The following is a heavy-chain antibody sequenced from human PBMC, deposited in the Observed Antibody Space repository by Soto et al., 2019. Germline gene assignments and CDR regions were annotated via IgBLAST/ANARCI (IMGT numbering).Heavy chain of an antibody. CDR1: GFTFNNYA. J-gene: IGHJ5*02. CDR2: ITSSGAA. Sequence: GGSLRLSCEASGFTFNNYAIAWVRQAPGKGLEWVSGITSSGAAYYADSVKGRFTISRDNSKNTLYLQMNSLRAEDTAVYYCAKGESSVRARDFAPWGQGTLVTVSS. V-gene: IGHV3-23*01. CDR3: AKGESSVRARDFAP. D-gene: IGHD3-22*01.